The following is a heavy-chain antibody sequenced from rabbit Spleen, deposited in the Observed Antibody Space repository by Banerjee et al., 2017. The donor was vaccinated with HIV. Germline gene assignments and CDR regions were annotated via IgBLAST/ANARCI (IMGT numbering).Heavy chain of an antibody. Sequence: QEQLVESGGGLVQPGGSLTLTCKASGLDFSSSYWICWVRQAPGKGLEWIGCIVTGGGATYYASWVNGRFTISKASSTTVTLEMTSLTAADTATYFCARDPYAIFGATDFLWGPGTLVTVS. V-gene: IGHV1S45*01. CDR2: IVTGGGAT. D-gene: IGHD5-1*01. CDR1: GLDFSSSYW. CDR3: ARDPYAIFGATDFL. J-gene: IGHJ4*01.